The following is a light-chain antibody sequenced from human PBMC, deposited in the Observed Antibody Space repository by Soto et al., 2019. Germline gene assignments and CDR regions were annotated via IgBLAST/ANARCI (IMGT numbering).Light chain of an antibody. Sequence: EIVWTQSPGTLSLSQGERATLSCRASQSVSNNYLAWYQQKPGQAPRLLIYGASNRATGIPDRFSGSGSGTDFTLTISRLEPDDFASYYCQQYDTFWTFGQGTKVDIK. CDR3: QQYDTFWT. J-gene: IGKJ1*01. CDR2: GAS. V-gene: IGKV3-20*01. CDR1: QSVSNNY.